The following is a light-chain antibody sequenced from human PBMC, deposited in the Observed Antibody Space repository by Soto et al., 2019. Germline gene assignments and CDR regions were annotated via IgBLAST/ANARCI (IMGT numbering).Light chain of an antibody. CDR2: DAS. J-gene: IGKJ2*01. CDR1: QSISNY. CDR3: QEYDSYSST. V-gene: IGKV1-5*01. Sequence: DIQMTQSPSTLSASVGDRVTITCRASQSISNYLAWYQQKPGKAPKVLIYDASSFESGGPLRFSGSGSGTEFTLTISSLQPDDFATYYCQEYDSYSSTFGQGTKLQIK.